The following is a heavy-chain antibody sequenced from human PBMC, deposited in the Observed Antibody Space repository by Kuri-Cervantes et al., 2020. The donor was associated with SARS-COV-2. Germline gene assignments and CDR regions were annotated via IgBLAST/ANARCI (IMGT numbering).Heavy chain of an antibody. Sequence: GESLKISCAASGFTFKNYAIHWVRQAPGKGLEWAALMSYDGTNKYYADSVKGRFTISRDNSKSTLYLQMNSLRPADTAVYYCAGATVVPYFHHWGQGTLVTVSS. CDR1: GFTFKNYA. V-gene: IGHV3-30*04. D-gene: IGHD4-23*01. CDR3: AGATVVPYFHH. J-gene: IGHJ1*01. CDR2: MSYDGTNK.